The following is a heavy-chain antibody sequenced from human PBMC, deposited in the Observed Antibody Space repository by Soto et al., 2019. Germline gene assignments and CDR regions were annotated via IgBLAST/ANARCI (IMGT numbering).Heavy chain of an antibody. V-gene: IGHV3-11*01. Sequence: GGSLRLSCAASGFTFSDYYMSWIRQAPGKGLEWVSYISSSGSTIYYADSVKGRFTISRDNAKNSLYLQMNSLRAEDTAVYYCARRTLTAMGSYFYYYMDVWGKGTTVTVSS. D-gene: IGHD5-18*01. CDR3: ARRTLTAMGSYFYYYMDV. J-gene: IGHJ6*03. CDR1: GFTFSDYY. CDR2: ISSSGSTI.